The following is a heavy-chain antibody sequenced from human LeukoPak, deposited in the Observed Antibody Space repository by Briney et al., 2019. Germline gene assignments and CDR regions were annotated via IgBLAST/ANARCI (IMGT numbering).Heavy chain of an antibody. CDR3: ARGFSAIEWELLY. D-gene: IGHD1-26*01. CDR1: GFTFSSYS. CDR2: ISSSSSYI. J-gene: IGHJ4*02. V-gene: IGHV3-21*01. Sequence: GGSLRLSCAASGFTFSSYSMNWVRQAPGKGLEWVSSISSSSSYIYYADSVKGRFTISRDNAKNSLYLQMNSLRAEDTAVYYCARGFSAIEWELLYWGQGTLVTVSS.